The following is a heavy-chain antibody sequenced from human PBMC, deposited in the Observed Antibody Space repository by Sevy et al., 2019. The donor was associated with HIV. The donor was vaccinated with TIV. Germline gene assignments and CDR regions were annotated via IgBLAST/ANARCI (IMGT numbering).Heavy chain of an antibody. CDR2: IKQDGSEK. CDR3: ARDASDYYDSSGPMYAFDI. J-gene: IGHJ3*02. Sequence: GGSLRLSCAASGFTFSSYWMSWVRQAPGKGLEWVANIKQDGSEKYYVDSVKGRFTISRDNAKNSLYLQMNGLRAEDTAVYYCARDASDYYDSSGPMYAFDIWGQGTMVTVSS. D-gene: IGHD3-22*01. CDR1: GFTFSSYW. V-gene: IGHV3-7*03.